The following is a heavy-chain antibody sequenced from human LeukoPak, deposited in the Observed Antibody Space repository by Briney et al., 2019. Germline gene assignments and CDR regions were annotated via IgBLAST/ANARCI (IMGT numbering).Heavy chain of an antibody. J-gene: IGHJ3*02. V-gene: IGHV4-59*12. CDR2: IYYSGST. CDR3: ARALGAFDI. Sequence: PSETLSLTCIVSGVSIRSYYWSWIRQSPGKGLEWIGYIYYSGSTNYNPSLKSRVTISLDKSKNQVSLKLNSVTAADTAVYYCARALGAFDIWGQGTMVTVSS. CDR1: GVSIRSYY.